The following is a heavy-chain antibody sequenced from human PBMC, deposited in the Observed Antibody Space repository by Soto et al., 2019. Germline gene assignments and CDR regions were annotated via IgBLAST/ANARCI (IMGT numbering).Heavy chain of an antibody. CDR2: IYPSGGST. Sequence: ASVKVSCKASGYTFTNYYMHWVRQAPGQGLEWMGIIYPSGGSTRNAQKFQGRVTMTRDTSTGTVYMELSSLRSEDTAVYYCARDFSGPMDYWGRGTLVTVSS. CDR3: ARDFSGPMDY. D-gene: IGHD3-10*01. CDR1: GYTFTNYY. V-gene: IGHV1-46*01. J-gene: IGHJ4*02.